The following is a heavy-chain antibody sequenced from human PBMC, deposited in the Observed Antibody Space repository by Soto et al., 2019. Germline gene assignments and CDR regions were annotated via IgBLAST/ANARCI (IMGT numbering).Heavy chain of an antibody. D-gene: IGHD6-6*01. V-gene: IGHV4-34*01. Sequence: SETLSLTCAVYGGSFSGYYWSWIRQPPGKGLEWIGEINHSGSTNYNLSLKSRVTISVDTSKNQFSLKLSSVTAADTAVYYCARGEVVRGGASIAARHYYYYYGMDVWGQGTTVTVSS. CDR3: ARGEVVRGGASIAARHYYYYYGMDV. CDR2: INHSGST. J-gene: IGHJ6*02. CDR1: GGSFSGYY.